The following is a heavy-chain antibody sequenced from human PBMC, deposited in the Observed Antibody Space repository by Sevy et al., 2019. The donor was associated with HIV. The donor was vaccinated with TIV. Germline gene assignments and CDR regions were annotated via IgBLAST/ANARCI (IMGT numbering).Heavy chain of an antibody. CDR2: INHSGST. J-gene: IGHJ2*01. D-gene: IGHD3-16*02. CDR1: VGSFSNYY. Sequence: SETLSLTCAVYVGSFSNYYWTWIRQPPGKGLEWIGEINHSGSTNYNPSLKSRVTMSVDTSKNQFSLKLSSVTAAETAIYYCARGGERVIPSPVLGLGPWTKYWYFDLWGRGTLVTVSS. CDR3: ARGGERVIPSPVLGLGPWTKYWYFDL. V-gene: IGHV4-34*01.